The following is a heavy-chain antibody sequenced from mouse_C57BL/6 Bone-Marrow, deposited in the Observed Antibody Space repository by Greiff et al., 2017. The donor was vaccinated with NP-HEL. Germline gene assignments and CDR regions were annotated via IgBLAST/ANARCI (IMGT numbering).Heavy chain of an antibody. CDR1: GFTFSSYG. CDR3: ARRKANWDNFDY. Sequence: DVMLVESGGDLVKPGGSLKLSCAASGFTFSSYGMSWVRQTPDKRLEWVATISSGGSYTYYPDSVKGRFTISRDNAKNTLYLQMSSLKSEDTAMYYCARRKANWDNFDYWGQGTTLTVSS. CDR2: ISSGGSYT. J-gene: IGHJ2*01. D-gene: IGHD4-1*01. V-gene: IGHV5-6*02.